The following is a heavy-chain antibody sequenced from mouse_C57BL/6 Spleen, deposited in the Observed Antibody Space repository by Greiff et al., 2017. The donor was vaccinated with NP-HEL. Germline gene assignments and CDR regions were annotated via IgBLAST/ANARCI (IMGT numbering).Heavy chain of an antibody. D-gene: IGHD2-3*01. J-gene: IGHJ2*01. Sequence: QVQLQQPGAELVRPGSSVKLSCKASGYTFTSYWMHWVKQRPIQGLEWIGNIDPSDSETHYNQKFKDKATLTVDKSSSTAYMQLSSLTSEDSAVYYCAREWYDGSFDHWGQGPTLTVSS. CDR1: GYTFTSYW. CDR2: IDPSDSET. CDR3: AREWYDGSFDH. V-gene: IGHV1-52*01.